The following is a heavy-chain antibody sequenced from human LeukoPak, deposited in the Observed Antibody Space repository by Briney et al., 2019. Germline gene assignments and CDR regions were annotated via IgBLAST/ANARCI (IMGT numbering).Heavy chain of an antibody. CDR3: AKRTGVTELDH. D-gene: IGHD1-7*01. V-gene: IGHV3-23*01. J-gene: IGHJ4*02. CDR2: ISGNSDGA. Sequence: GGSLRLSCAASGFTFSNYVMGWVRQAPGKGLEWVSAISGNSDGADYADSVRGRFTISRDNSKNTLYQQMNSLRAEDTAVYYCAKRTGVTELDHWGQGTLVTVSS. CDR1: GFTFSNYV.